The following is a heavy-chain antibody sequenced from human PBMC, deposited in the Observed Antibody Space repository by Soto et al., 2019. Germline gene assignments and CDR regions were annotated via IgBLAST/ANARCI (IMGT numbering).Heavy chain of an antibody. CDR1: GGSISSGDYY. V-gene: IGHV4-30-4*01. CDR2: IYYSGST. CDR3: ARANRFLEWPGFDP. D-gene: IGHD3-3*01. J-gene: IGHJ5*02. Sequence: PSESPSLTCTVSGGSISSGDYYGSWIRQPPGKGLEWIGYIYYSGSTYYNPSLKSRVTISVDTSKNQFSLKLSSVTAADTAVYYCARANRFLEWPGFDPWGQGTLVTVSS.